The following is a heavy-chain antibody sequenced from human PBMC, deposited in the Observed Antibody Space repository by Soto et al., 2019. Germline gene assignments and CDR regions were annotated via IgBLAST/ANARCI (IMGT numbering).Heavy chain of an antibody. D-gene: IGHD2-15*01. CDR1: GFTFSSYW. J-gene: IGHJ4*02. CDR2: IKQDGSEK. V-gene: IGHV3-7*01. Sequence: GGSLRLSCAASGFTFSSYWMNWVRQAPGKGLEWVANIKQDGSEKYYVDSVKGRFTISRDNAKNSLYLQMNSLRAEDTAVYYCARGYCSGGSCYRGYWGQGTLVTVSS. CDR3: ARGYCSGGSCYRGY.